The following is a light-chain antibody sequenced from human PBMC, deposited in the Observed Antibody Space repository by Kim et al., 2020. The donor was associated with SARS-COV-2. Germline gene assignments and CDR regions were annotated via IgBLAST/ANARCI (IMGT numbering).Light chain of an antibody. CDR3: AAWDDSLNGRV. CDR2: KDN. CDR1: SSNIGGNS. J-gene: IGLJ1*01. Sequence: QSVLTQPPSASGTPGQRVTISCFGSSSNIGGNSVNWYQQFPGTAPKTLIYKDNQRPSGVPARFSGSRSTTSASLAISGLQSEDEADYYCAAWDDSLNGRVFGTGTKVTVL. V-gene: IGLV1-44*01.